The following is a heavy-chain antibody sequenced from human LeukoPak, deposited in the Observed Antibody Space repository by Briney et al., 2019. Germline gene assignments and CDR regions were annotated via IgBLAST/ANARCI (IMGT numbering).Heavy chain of an antibody. D-gene: IGHD6-19*01. CDR3: ARVGSGWSFDY. J-gene: IGHJ4*02. V-gene: IGHV4-4*07. Sequence: SGTLSLTCTVSGGSISSYYWSWIRQPAGRGLEWIGRIQTSGSTNYNPSLKSRVTMSVDTSKNKFSLKVNSVTAADTAVYYCARVGSGWSFDYWGQGTLVTVSS. CDR2: IQTSGST. CDR1: GGSISSYY.